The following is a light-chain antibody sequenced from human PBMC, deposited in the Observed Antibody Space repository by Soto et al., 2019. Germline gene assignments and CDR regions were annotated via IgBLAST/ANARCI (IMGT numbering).Light chain of an antibody. V-gene: IGKV3-20*01. CDR3: QHFGSSPFP. CDR2: GAS. CDR1: QSVTRNY. J-gene: IGKJ3*01. Sequence: EIELTQAPGTLSLSPGERATLSCRASQSVTRNYLTWYQQKPGQAPRLLMYGASSRATGIPDRFSGSGSGTDFTLTISRLEPEDFAVYYCQHFGSSPFPFGPRTNVDIK.